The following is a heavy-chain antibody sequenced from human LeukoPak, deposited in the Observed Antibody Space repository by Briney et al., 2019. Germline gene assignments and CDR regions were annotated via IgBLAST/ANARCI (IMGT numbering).Heavy chain of an antibody. J-gene: IGHJ4*02. V-gene: IGHV4-34*01. CDR1: GXXFSGYY. CDR2: INHSGST. Sequence: SETLSXXCAXYGXXFSGYYWXWIRQPPGKGLEWXGEINHSGSTNYNPSLKSRVTISVDTSKNQFSLKLSSVTAADTAVYYCAMGDSSGYLTPSTLDYWGQGTLVTVSS. CDR3: AMGDSSGYLTPSTLDY. D-gene: IGHD3-22*01.